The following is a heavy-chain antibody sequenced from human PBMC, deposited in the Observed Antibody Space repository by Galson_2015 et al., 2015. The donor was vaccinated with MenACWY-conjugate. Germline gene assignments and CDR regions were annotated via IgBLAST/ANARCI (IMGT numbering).Heavy chain of an antibody. Sequence: ETLSLTCSVSGASISYYYCSWIRQSPGKGLEWIGHIYYSGTTNYNPSLKSRVTLSIDTSKNQFSLNLSSVTAADTAVYYCARGPTRFYFDNWGPGTLVTISS. CDR1: GASISYYY. J-gene: IGHJ4*02. CDR2: IYYSGTT. V-gene: IGHV4-59*01. CDR3: ARGPTRFYFDN. D-gene: IGHD5-24*01.